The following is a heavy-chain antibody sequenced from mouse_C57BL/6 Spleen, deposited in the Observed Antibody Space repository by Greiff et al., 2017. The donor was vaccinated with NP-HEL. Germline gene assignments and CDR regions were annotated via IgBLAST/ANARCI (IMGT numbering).Heavy chain of an antibody. Sequence: QVQLQQPGAELVRPGTSVKLSCKASGYTFTSYWMHWVKQRPGQGLEWIGVIDPSDSYTNYNQKFKGKATLTVDTSSSTAYMQLSSLTSEDSAVYYCARGGVTTVVAPAYWGQGTLVTVSA. J-gene: IGHJ3*01. D-gene: IGHD1-1*01. CDR3: ARGGVTTVVAPAY. V-gene: IGHV1-59*01. CDR2: IDPSDSYT. CDR1: GYTFTSYW.